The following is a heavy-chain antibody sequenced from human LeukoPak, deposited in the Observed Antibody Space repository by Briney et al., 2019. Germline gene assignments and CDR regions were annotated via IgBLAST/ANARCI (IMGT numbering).Heavy chain of an antibody. CDR1: GFTFSSYS. J-gene: IGHJ6*02. D-gene: IGHD6-13*01. Sequence: GRSLRLSCAASGFTFSSYSMNWVRHPPRKGREWVSSISSSSSYIYYTDSVKDRFTIYRDNAKNSLYLQMNSLRAEDKAVYYCARADSSSWYEGYYYYYGMDVWGQGTTVTVSS. CDR3: ARADSSSWYEGYYYYYGMDV. V-gene: IGHV3-21*01. CDR2: ISSSSSYI.